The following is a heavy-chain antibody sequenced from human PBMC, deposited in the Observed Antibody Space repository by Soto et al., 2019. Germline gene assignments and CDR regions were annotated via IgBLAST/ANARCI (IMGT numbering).Heavy chain of an antibody. CDR2: IKQDGSEK. D-gene: IGHD6-19*01. CDR3: ARRKRFAVAANFDY. J-gene: IGHJ4*02. V-gene: IGHV3-7*01. CDR1: GFTFSSYW. Sequence: GSLRLSCAASGFTFSSYWMSWVRQAPGKGLEWVANIKQDGSEKYYVDSVKGRFTISRDNAKNSLYLQMNSLRAEDTAVYYCARRKRFAVAANFDYWGQGTLVTVSS.